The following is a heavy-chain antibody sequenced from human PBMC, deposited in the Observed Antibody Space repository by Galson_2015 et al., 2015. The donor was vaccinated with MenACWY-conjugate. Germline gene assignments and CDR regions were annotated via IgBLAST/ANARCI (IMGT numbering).Heavy chain of an antibody. CDR3: ARAGSRYCSSTSCEIYYYYYG. Sequence: SLRLSCAASGFTFSSYGMHWVRQAPGKGLEWVAVIWYDGSNKYYADSVKGRFTISRDNSKNTLYLQMNSLRAEDTAVYYCARAGSRYCSSTSCEIYYYYYG. V-gene: IGHV3-33*01. J-gene: IGHJ6*01. CDR1: GFTFSSYG. D-gene: IGHD2-2*01. CDR2: IWYDGSNK.